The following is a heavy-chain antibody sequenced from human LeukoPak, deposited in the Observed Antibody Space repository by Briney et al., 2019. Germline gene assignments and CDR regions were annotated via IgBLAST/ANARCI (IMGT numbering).Heavy chain of an antibody. Sequence: PGGSLRLSCAASGFTFSSYGMHWVRQAPGKGLEWVAVISYDGSNKYYADSVKGRFTISRDNPKNTLYLQMNSLRAEDTAVYYCAKFPVEPSLDYYDSSGSYFDYWGQGTLVTVSS. CDR3: AKFPVEPSLDYYDSSGSYFDY. D-gene: IGHD3-22*01. J-gene: IGHJ4*02. CDR2: ISYDGSNK. V-gene: IGHV3-30*18. CDR1: GFTFSSYG.